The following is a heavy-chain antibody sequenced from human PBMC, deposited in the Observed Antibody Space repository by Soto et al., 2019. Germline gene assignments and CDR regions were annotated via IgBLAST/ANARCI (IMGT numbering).Heavy chain of an antibody. J-gene: IGHJ6*02. D-gene: IGHD3-10*01. V-gene: IGHV1-69*01. CDR3: ARELKEPGSYYYYGLDV. CDR2: IIPIIGTT. Sequence: QVQLEQSGAEVKKPGSSVKVSCKASGGSFSSFGITWVRQAPGQGLEWMGGIIPIIGTTKYAQRFQGRVTITADESTTTAYVELSRLRSEDTAVYYCARELKEPGSYYYYGLDVWGQGTTVTVSS. CDR1: GGSFSSFG.